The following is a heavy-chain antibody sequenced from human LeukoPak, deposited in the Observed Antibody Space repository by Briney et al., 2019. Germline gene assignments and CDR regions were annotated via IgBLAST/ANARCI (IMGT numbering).Heavy chain of an antibody. D-gene: IGHD3-22*01. CDR1: GFTFSSYA. J-gene: IGHJ4*02. CDR3: AKDLLISVGDSSGYYDY. V-gene: IGHV3-23*01. CDR2: ISGSGGST. Sequence: GGSLRLSCAASGFTFSSYAMSWVRQAPGKGLEWVSAISGSGGSTYYADSVKGRFTISRDNSKNTLYLQMNSLRAEDTAAYYCAKDLLISVGDSSGYYDYWGQGTLVTVSS.